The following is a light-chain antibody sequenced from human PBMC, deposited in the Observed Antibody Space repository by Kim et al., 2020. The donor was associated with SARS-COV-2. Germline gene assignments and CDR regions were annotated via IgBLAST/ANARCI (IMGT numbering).Light chain of an antibody. V-gene: IGLV3-19*01. CDR3: NSRDSSGNHLV. CDR2: GKN. J-gene: IGLJ2*01. Sequence: SSELTQDSAVLVALGQTVRITCQGDSLRSYYASWYQQKPGQAPVLVIYGKNNRPSGVPDRFSGSSSGNTASLTITGAQAEDEADYYCNSRDSSGNHLVFGGGTQLTVL. CDR1: SLRSYY.